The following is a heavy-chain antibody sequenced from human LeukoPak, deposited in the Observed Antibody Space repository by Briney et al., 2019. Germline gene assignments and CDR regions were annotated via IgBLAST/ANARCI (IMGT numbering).Heavy chain of an antibody. D-gene: IGHD1-1*01. J-gene: IGHJ4*02. V-gene: IGHV3-53*01. CDR1: GFTVSINY. CDR3: AKVSPTGRAFDC. CDR2: IYTTGKT. Sequence: GGSLRLSCAASGFTVSINYMSWVRQAPGEGLEWGSVIYTTGKTYYADSVKGRFSISRDNSKNTVYLQMNSLRAEDTAVYYCAKVSPTGRAFDCWGQGTLVTVSS.